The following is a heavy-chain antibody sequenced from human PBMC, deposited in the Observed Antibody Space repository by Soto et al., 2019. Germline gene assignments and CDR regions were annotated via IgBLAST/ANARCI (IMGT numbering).Heavy chain of an antibody. CDR2: ISAYNGNT. CDR1: GYTFTSYG. Sequence: ASVKVSCKASGYTFTSYGISWVRQAPGQGLEWMGWISAYNGNTNYAQKLQGRVTMTTDTSTSTAYMELRSLRSDDTAVYYCARYLVATFPGDYYYYYMDVWGKGTTVTVSS. J-gene: IGHJ6*03. CDR3: ARYLVATFPGDYYYYYMDV. V-gene: IGHV1-18*01. D-gene: IGHD5-12*01.